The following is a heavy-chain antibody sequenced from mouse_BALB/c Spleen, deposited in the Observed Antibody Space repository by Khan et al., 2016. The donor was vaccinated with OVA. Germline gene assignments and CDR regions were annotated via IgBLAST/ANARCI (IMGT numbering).Heavy chain of an antibody. Sequence: EVQLVESGGGLVKPGGSLKVSCAASGFTFSNYAMSWVRQTPEKRLEWVASISTGDTTYYPDSVKGRFTISRDNARNILYLQMSRLRSDDKAMYYRVRDYWFVYWGQGTLVNVSA. CDR3: VRDYWFVY. J-gene: IGHJ3*01. D-gene: IGHD2-13*01. V-gene: IGHV5-6-5*01. CDR2: ISTGDTT. CDR1: GFTFSNYA.